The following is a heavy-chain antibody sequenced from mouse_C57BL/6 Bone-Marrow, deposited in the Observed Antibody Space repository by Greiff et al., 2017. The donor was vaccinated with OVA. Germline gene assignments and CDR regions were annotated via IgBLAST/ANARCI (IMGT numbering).Heavy chain of an antibody. CDR1: GFTFSSYG. D-gene: IGHD2-12*01. V-gene: IGHV5-6*01. Sequence: EVHLVESGGDLVKPGGSLKLSCAASGFTFSSYGMSWVRQTPDKRLEWVATISSGGSYTYYPDSVKGRFTISRDNAKNTLYLQMSSLKSEDTARYYCARGNDGIDYWGQGTTLTVSS. CDR3: ARGNDGIDY. CDR2: ISSGGSYT. J-gene: IGHJ2*01.